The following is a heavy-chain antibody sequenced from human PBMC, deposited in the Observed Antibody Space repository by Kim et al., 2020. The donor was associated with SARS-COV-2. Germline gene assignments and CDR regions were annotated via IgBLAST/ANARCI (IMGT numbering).Heavy chain of an antibody. CDR2: IWYDGSNK. CDR1: GFTFSSYA. Sequence: GGSLRLSCAASGFTFSSYAMHWVRQAPGKGLEWVAVIWYDGSNKYYADSVKGRFIISRDNSKNTLYLQMNSLRAEDTAVYYCAKDLGASSSLGTFDYWG. J-gene: IGHJ5*01. V-gene: IGHV3-33*06. CDR3: AKDLGASSSLGTFDY. D-gene: IGHD6-6*01.